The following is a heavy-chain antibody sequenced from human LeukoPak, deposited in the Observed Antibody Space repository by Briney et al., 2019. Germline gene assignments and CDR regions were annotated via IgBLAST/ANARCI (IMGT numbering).Heavy chain of an antibody. V-gene: IGHV3-30-3*01. CDR3: ARTKKGFHYYDILTGQPGGGLDI. D-gene: IGHD3-9*01. Sequence: GGSLRLSCAASGFTFSTYDMNWVRQAPGKGLEWVALISNDGSNKSYADSVRGRFTISRDNSKNTLYLQMNSLRAEDTAVYYCARTKKGFHYYDILTGQPGGGLDIWGQGTRVTVS. CDR2: ISNDGSNK. CDR1: GFTFSTYD. J-gene: IGHJ3*02.